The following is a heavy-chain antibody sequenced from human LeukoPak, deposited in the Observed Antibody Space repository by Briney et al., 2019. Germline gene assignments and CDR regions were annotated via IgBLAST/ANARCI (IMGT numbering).Heavy chain of an antibody. V-gene: IGHV1-69*13. J-gene: IGHJ6*02. CDR2: IIPIFGTA. D-gene: IGHD3-3*01. CDR3: ARGNSFGVVISDYYYYGMDV. Sequence: ASVKVSCKASGGTFSSYAISWVRQAPGQGLEWMGGIIPIFGTANYAQKFQGRVTITADESTSTAYMELSSLRSEDTAVYYCARGNSFGVVISDYYYYGMDVWGQGTTVTVSS. CDR1: GGTFSSYA.